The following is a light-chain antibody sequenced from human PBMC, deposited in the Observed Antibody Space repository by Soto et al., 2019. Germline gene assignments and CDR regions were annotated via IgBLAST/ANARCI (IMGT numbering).Light chain of an antibody. Sequence: VLTQSPATLSVSPGERATLSCRASQSVSSNLAWYQQKPGQAPRLLIYGVSTSATVVPPSFSGSGSGTASTPPTRSLQSEDSAVYYCQQHKNWLALTFGGGTRREIK. J-gene: IGKJ5*01. V-gene: IGKV3-15*01. CDR1: QSVSSN. CDR2: GVS. CDR3: QQHKNWLALT.